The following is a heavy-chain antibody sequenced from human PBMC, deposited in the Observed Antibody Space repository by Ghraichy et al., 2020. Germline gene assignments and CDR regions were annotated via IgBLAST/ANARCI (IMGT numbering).Heavy chain of an antibody. CDR3: ARQFSYDLWSGYYYYYGMDV. CDR2: IYYSGST. V-gene: IGHV4-39*01. D-gene: IGHD3-3*01. CDR1: GGSISSSSYY. Sequence: SETLSLTCTVSGGSISSSSYYWGWIRQPPGKGLEWIGSIYYSGSTYYNPSLKSRVTISVDTSKNQFPLKRSSVTAADTAVYYCARQFSYDLWSGYYYYYGMDVWGQGTTVTVSS. J-gene: IGHJ6*02.